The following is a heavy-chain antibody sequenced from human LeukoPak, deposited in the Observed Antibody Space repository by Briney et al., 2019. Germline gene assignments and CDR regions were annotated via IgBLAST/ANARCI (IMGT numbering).Heavy chain of an antibody. CDR1: GFTFIGYW. Sequence: GGSLILSCAASGFTFIGYWMTWVRQAPGKGLEWVANIKQDGSEKYYVDSVKGRFTISRDNAKNSLYLQMNSLRAEDTAVYYCARTFIWGQGTLVTVSS. J-gene: IGHJ4*02. CDR2: IKQDGSEK. CDR3: ARTFI. V-gene: IGHV3-7*01.